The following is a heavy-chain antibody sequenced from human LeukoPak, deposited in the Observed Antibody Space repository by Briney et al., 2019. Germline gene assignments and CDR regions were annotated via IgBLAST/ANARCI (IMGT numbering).Heavy chain of an antibody. D-gene: IGHD3-22*01. J-gene: IGHJ4*02. CDR1: GFTFSSYS. V-gene: IGHV3-21*04. Sequence: PGGSLRLSCAASGFTFSSYSMNWVRQAPGKGLEWVSSISSSSSYIYYADSVKGRFTISRDNAKNSPCLQMNSLRAEDTAVYYCARFYDSSGYYPRNFDYWGQGTLVTVSS. CDR3: ARFYDSSGYYPRNFDY. CDR2: ISSSSSYI.